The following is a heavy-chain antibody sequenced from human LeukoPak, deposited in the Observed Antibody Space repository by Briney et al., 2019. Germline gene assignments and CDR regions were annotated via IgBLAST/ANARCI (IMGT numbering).Heavy chain of an antibody. CDR2: INPDGGST. CDR1: GYTITSYW. CDR3: ARAPRNSSTMLDY. Sequence: GASVKVSCKASGYTITSYWIQWVRQAPGQGLEWMGLINPDGGSTAYAHRFQGRVTMTRDTSTSTVYMDLSSLRSEDTAVYYCARAPRNSSTMLDYWGQGTLVTVSS. D-gene: IGHD6-13*01. J-gene: IGHJ4*02. V-gene: IGHV1-46*01.